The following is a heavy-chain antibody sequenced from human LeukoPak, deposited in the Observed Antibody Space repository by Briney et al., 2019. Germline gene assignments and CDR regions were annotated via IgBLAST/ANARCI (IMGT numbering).Heavy chain of an antibody. J-gene: IGHJ4*02. V-gene: IGHV3-74*01. CDR2: SRT. Sequence: SRTSYADSVKGRFIISRDNAKNTLYLQVNSLRDEDTAVYYCARGGFDFWGQGTLVTVSS. CDR3: ARGGFDF.